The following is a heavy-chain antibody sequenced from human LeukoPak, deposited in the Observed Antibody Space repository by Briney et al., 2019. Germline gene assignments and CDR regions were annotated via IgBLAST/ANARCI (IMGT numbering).Heavy chain of an antibody. CDR2: ISYDGSNK. Sequence: GGSLRLSCADSGFTFSSYAMSWVRQAPGKGLEWVAVISYDGSNKYYADSVKGRFTISRDNSKNTLYLQMNNLRAEDTAVYYCACDSRVGGDYWGQGTLVTVSS. CDR1: GFTFSSYA. D-gene: IGHD2-2*01. V-gene: IGHV3-30-3*01. CDR3: ACDSRVGGDY. J-gene: IGHJ4*02.